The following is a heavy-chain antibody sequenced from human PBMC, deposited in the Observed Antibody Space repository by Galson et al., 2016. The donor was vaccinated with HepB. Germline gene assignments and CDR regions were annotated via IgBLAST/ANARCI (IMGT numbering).Heavy chain of an antibody. CDR1: GFTFSNYA. J-gene: IGHJ4*02. V-gene: IGHV3-30*03. CDR3: ARRHEYCPPVGCSVDY. CDR2: DSMDGRRK. D-gene: IGHD2/OR15-2a*01. Sequence: SLRLSCAASGFTFSNYAMSWVRQAPGKGLEWVAADSMDGRRKFYADFVKGRFTISRDNSNSMLFLQMSSLRADDTAVYYCARRHEYCPPVGCSVDYWGQGTLVSVSS.